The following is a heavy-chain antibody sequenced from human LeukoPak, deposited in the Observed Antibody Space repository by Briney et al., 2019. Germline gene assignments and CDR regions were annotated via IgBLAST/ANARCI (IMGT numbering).Heavy chain of an antibody. Sequence: SETLSLTCTVSGGSISSSSYYWGWIRQPPGKGLEWIGSIYYSGSTYYNPSLKSRVTISVDTSKNQFSLKLSSVTAADTAVYYCARNPRVSSVDWFDPWGQGTLVTVSS. CDR2: IYYSGST. CDR3: ARNPRVSSVDWFDP. D-gene: IGHD6-13*01. V-gene: IGHV4-39*07. CDR1: GGSISSSSYY. J-gene: IGHJ5*02.